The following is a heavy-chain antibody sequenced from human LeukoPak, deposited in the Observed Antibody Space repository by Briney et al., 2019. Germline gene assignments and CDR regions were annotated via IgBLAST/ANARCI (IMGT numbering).Heavy chain of an antibody. D-gene: IGHD6-13*01. Sequence: EASVKVSCKASGYTFTSYDINWVRQATGQGLEWMGWMNPNSGNTGYAQKFQGRVTITRNISISTAYMELSSLRSEDTAVYYCARARGGGSSWYVSFDYWGQGTLVTVSS. CDR2: MNPNSGNT. V-gene: IGHV1-8*03. CDR1: GYTFTSYD. CDR3: ARARGGGSSWYVSFDY. J-gene: IGHJ4*02.